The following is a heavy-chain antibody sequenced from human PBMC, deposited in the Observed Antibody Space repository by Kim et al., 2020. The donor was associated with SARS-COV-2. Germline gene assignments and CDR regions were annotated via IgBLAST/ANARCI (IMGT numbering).Heavy chain of an antibody. CDR1: GGSVSRSNW. V-gene: IGHV4-4*02. D-gene: IGHD1-7*01. J-gene: IGHJ4*02. CDR3: ASVQSISGTTGLDY. CDR2: IHHSGSI. Sequence: SETLSLTCGVSGGSVSRSNWWSCVRQPPGRGLEWIAVIHHSGSINYNPSLKSRVAMSVDKSKNQFSLNLNSATAADTAIYYCASVQSISGTTGLDYWGQGTLVTVSS.